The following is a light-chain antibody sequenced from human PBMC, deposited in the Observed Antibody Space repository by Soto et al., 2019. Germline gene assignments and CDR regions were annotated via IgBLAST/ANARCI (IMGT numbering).Light chain of an antibody. V-gene: IGLV1-44*01. CDR2: NND. CDR3: AAWDDSLNGQV. Sequence: QSVLTQPPSASGTPGQRVTISCSGSSSNIGSNTVNWFQQLPGTAPKLLIYNNDQRPSGVPDRFSASKSGTSASLAISGLQSEDEAAYYCAAWDDSLNGQVFGPGTKLTVL. J-gene: IGLJ1*01. CDR1: SSNIGSNT.